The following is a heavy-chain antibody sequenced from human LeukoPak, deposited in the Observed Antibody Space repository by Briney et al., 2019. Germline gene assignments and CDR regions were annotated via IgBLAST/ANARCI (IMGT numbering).Heavy chain of an antibody. CDR2: ISAYNGNT. V-gene: IGHV1-18*01. J-gene: IGHJ4*02. D-gene: IGHD3-22*01. Sequence: ASVKASCKASGGTFSSYAISWVRQAPGQGLEWMGWISAYNGNTNYAQKLQGRVTMTTDTSTSTAYMELRSLRSDDTAVYYCAREEYYYDSSGYYYEDYWGQGTLVTVSS. CDR3: AREEYYYDSSGYYYEDY. CDR1: GGTFSSYA.